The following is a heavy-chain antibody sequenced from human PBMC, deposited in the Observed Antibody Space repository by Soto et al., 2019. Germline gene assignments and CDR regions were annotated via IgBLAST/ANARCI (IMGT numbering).Heavy chain of an antibody. CDR3: ARTSMQSRGFSYGHGGMDV. J-gene: IGHJ6*02. CDR1: GYSFTSYW. CDR2: IDPSDSYT. Sequence: EVQLVQSGAEVKKPGESLRISCKSSGYSFTSYWISWVRQMPGKGLEWMGRIDPSDSYTNYSRSFQGHVTISADKSISTAYLQWSSLKASDTAMYYCARTSMQSRGFSYGHGGMDVWGQGTTVTFSS. V-gene: IGHV5-10-1*01. D-gene: IGHD5-18*01.